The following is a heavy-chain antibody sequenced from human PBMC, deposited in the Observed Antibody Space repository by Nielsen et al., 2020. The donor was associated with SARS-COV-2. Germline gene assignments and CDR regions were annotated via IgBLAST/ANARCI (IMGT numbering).Heavy chain of an antibody. D-gene: IGHD6-6*01. CDR3: ARKGALAARPFDY. V-gene: IGHV3-30*03. J-gene: IGHJ4*02. CDR1: GFTFSSYG. CDR2: ISYDGSNK. Sequence: GESLKISCAASGFTFSSYGMHWVRQAPGKGLEWVADISYDGSNKYYADSVKGRFTISRDNSKNTLYLQMNSLRAEDTAVYYCARKGALAARPFDYWGQGTLVTVSS.